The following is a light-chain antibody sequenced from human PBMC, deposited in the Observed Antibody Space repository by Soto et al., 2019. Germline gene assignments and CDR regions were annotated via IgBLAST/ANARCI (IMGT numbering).Light chain of an antibody. Sequence: QSALTQPPSASGSPGQSVTISCTGTSSDVGRYNYVSWYQHHPGKAPKLIIYDVSQRPSGVPDRFSGSKSGNTASLTVSGLQAEDEADYYCSSYAGSNNLVFGGGTKLTVL. CDR1: SSDVGRYNY. CDR2: DVS. V-gene: IGLV2-8*01. CDR3: SSYAGSNNLV. J-gene: IGLJ2*01.